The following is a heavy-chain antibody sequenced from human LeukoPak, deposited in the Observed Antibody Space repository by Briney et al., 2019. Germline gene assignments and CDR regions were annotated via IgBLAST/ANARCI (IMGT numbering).Heavy chain of an antibody. Sequence: GGSLRLACAASGFTFSSYAMHWVRQAPGKGLERVAVISYDGSNKYYADSVKGRFTISRDNSKNTLYLQMNSLRAEDTAVYYCARGSIAARLQAFDIWGQGTMVTVSS. CDR3: ARGSIAARLQAFDI. V-gene: IGHV3-30*01. D-gene: IGHD6-6*01. CDR2: ISYDGSNK. J-gene: IGHJ3*02. CDR1: GFTFSSYA.